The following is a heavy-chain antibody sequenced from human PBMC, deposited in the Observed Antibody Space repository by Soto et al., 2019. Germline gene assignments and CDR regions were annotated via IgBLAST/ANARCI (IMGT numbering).Heavy chain of an antibody. Sequence: QVQLVESGGGVVQPGRSLRLSCAASGFTFSSYAMHRVRQAPGKGLEWVAVISYDGSNKYYADSVKGRFTISRDNSMNTLYLQMNSLGADDTAVYYCARDKSPYSSGWHNRHFDYWGQGTLVTVSS. CDR1: GFTFSSYA. V-gene: IGHV3-30-3*01. CDR3: ARDKSPYSSGWHNRHFDY. D-gene: IGHD6-19*01. J-gene: IGHJ4*02. CDR2: ISYDGSNK.